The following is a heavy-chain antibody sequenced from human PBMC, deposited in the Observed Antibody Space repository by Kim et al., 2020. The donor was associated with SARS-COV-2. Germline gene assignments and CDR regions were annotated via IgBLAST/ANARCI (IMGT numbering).Heavy chain of an antibody. CDR1: GYTFTGYY. CDR3: ARLPTRPYSSGWQPFDY. Sequence: ASVKVSCKASGYTFTGYYMHWVRQAPGQGLEWMGWINPNSGGTNYAQKFQGRVTMTRDTSISTAYMELSRLRSDDTAVYYCARLPTRPYSSGWQPFDYWGQGTLVTVSS. V-gene: IGHV1-2*02. J-gene: IGHJ4*02. CDR2: INPNSGGT. D-gene: IGHD6-19*01.